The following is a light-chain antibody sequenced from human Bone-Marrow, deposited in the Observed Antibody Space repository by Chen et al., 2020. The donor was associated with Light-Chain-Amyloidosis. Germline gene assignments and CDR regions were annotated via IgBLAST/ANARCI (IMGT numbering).Light chain of an antibody. CDR3: QSYDNSLSGFYV. CDR2: DDT. J-gene: IGLJ1*01. Sequence: QSVLPQPPSVSGAPGPRVTIPCTGTSANIGAGYNVHGYQHLPGRGPKLPIHDDTNRPSGVPDRFTASKSGTSASLAITGLQAEDEADYYCQSYDNSLSGFYVFGTGTQVSVL. CDR1: SANIGAGYN. V-gene: IGLV1-40*01.